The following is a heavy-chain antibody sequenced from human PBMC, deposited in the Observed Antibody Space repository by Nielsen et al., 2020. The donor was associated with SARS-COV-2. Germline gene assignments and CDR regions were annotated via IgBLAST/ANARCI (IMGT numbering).Heavy chain of an antibody. CDR2: INSDGSST. CDR3: ARDQFLEWLLGYYYYGMDV. V-gene: IGHV3-74*01. D-gene: IGHD3-3*01. CDR1: GFTFSSYW. Sequence: GESLKISCAASGFTFSSYWMHWVRQAPGKGLVWVSRINSDGSSTSYADSVKGRFTISRDNAKNTLYLQMNSLRAEDTAVYYCARDQFLEWLLGYYYYGMDVWGQGTTVTVSS. J-gene: IGHJ6*02.